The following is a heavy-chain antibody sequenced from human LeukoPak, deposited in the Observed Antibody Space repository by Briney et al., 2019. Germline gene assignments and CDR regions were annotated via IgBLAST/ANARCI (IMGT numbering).Heavy chain of an antibody. Sequence: ASVKVSCKASGYTFTDYYMHWVRQAPGQGLEWMGWINPNSGGTDYAQKFQGRVTMTRDTSISTAFMELSRLRSDDTAVYYCAGVRDGYNYLSDYWGQGSLVTVSS. V-gene: IGHV1-2*02. CDR1: GYTFTDYY. CDR3: AGVRDGYNYLSDY. J-gene: IGHJ4*02. CDR2: INPNSGGT. D-gene: IGHD5-24*01.